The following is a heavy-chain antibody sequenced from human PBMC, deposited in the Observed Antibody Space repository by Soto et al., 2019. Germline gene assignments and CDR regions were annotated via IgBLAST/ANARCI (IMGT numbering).Heavy chain of an antibody. Sequence: SETLSLTCSVSGGSIRNNIYYWGWIRQPPGKGLEWIGYIYSSGSPHHNPSLRSRVIISEDRSKNQIYLKLNSVTAADTAVYYCAREYYYDSSGIGFDPWGPGTLVTVSS. V-gene: IGHV4-61*05. D-gene: IGHD3-22*01. CDR1: GGSIRNNIYY. CDR3: AREYYYDSSGIGFDP. CDR2: IYSSGSP. J-gene: IGHJ5*02.